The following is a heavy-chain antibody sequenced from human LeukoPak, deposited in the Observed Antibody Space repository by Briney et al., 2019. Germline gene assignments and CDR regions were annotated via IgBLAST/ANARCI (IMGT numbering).Heavy chain of an antibody. Sequence: ASVKVSCKASGYTFTGYYMHWVRQAPGQGLEWMGWINPNSGDTNYAQKFQGRVTMTRDTSISTAYMELSSLRSDDTAVYYCARARYSTRWQSDFDYWGQGTLVTASS. V-gene: IGHV1-2*02. CDR3: ARARYSTRWQSDFDY. D-gene: IGHD6-13*01. J-gene: IGHJ4*02. CDR1: GYTFTGYY. CDR2: INPNSGDT.